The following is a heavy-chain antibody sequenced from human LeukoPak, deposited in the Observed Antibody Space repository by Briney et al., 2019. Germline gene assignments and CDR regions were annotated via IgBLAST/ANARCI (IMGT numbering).Heavy chain of an antibody. CDR3: ARDGRYSSSPSGYMDV. J-gene: IGHJ6*03. Sequence: ASVKVSCKTSGYTFSAFYMHWVRQAPGQGLEWMGWINPNSGGTNYAQKFQGRVTMTRDTSISTAYMELSRLRSDDTAVYYCARDGRYSSSPSGYMDVWGKGTTVTVSS. CDR2: INPNSGGT. D-gene: IGHD6-6*01. CDR1: GYTFSAFY. V-gene: IGHV1-2*02.